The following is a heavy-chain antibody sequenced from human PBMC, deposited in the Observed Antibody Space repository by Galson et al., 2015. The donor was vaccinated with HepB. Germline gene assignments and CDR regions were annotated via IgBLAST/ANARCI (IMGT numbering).Heavy chain of an antibody. CDR1: GFTFSDYY. V-gene: IGHV3-11*06. J-gene: IGHJ4*02. Sequence: SLRLSCAASGFTFSDYYMSWIRQAPGKGLEWLSSISSTGTYTNYADSVKGRFTISRDNAKNSLYLQMNNLRAEDTAVYYCARVADANYGDHSHFDYWGQGTLVTVSS. CDR3: ARVADANYGDHSHFDY. CDR2: ISSTGTYT. D-gene: IGHD4-17*01.